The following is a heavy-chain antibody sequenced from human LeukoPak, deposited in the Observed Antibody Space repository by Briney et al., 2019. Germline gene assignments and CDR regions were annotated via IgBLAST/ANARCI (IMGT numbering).Heavy chain of an antibody. CDR2: ISFDGGNQ. J-gene: IGHJ4*02. CDR1: GFTFSNYG. V-gene: IGHV3-30*18. Sequence: PGGSLRLSCAASGFTFSNYGMHWVRQAPGKGLEWVTVISFDGGNQYYADSVKGRFTISRDNSKNTLYLQMNSLRAEDTAVYYCAKTISVRRYFEYWGQGTLVTVSS. D-gene: IGHD3-3*01. CDR3: AKTISVRRYFEY.